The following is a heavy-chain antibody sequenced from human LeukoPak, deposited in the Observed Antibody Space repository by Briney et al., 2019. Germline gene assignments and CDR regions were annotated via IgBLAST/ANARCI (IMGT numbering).Heavy chain of an antibody. D-gene: IGHD2-15*01. CDR1: GFTFSSHW. Sequence: GGSLRLSCAASGFTFSSHWTHWVRQAPGKGLVWVSRISVDGSNTRYADSVKGRFTISRDNAKRTLYLQMNSLRAEDMAVYYCARGRTGSNAFDVWGQGTMFTVSS. J-gene: IGHJ3*01. CDR3: ARGRTGSNAFDV. CDR2: ISVDGSNT. V-gene: IGHV3-74*01.